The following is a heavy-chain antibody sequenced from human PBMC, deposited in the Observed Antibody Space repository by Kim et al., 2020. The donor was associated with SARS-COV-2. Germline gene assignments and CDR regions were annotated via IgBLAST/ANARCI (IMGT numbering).Heavy chain of an antibody. D-gene: IGHD3-3*01. CDR1: GGSISSYY. J-gene: IGHJ6*02. CDR2: IYYSGST. V-gene: IGHV4-59*01. Sequence: SETLSLTCTVSGGSISSYYWSWIRQPPGKGLEWIGYIYYSGSTNYNPSLKSRVTISVDTSKNQFSLKLSSVTAADTAVYYCARGVGVVIKYYYYYYGMDVWGQGTTVPVSS. CDR3: ARGVGVVIKYYYYYYGMDV.